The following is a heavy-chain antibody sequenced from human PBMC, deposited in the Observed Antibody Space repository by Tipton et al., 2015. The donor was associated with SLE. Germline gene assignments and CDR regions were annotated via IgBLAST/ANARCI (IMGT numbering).Heavy chain of an antibody. Sequence: TLSLTCIVSGDSISSSSYYWGWIRQPPGKGLEWIGYIYYSGSTYYNPSLKSRVTISADTSKNQFSLKLSSVTAADTAVYYCARDEYRYDATGYHLLGHFDFWGQGTLVTVSS. D-gene: IGHD3-22*01. V-gene: IGHV4-61*05. CDR2: IYYSGST. CDR1: GDSISSSSYY. CDR3: ARDEYRYDATGYHLLGHFDF. J-gene: IGHJ4*02.